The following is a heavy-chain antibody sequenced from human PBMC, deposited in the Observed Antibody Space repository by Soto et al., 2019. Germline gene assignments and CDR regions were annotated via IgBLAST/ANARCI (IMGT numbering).Heavy chain of an antibody. V-gene: IGHV1-69*01. CDR1: GGTFSSYA. Sequence: QVQLVQSGAEVKKPGSSVKVSCKASGGTFSSYAISWVRQAPGQGLEWMGGIIPILGTANYAQKFQGRVTITADESTSTAYMELSSLRSEDTAVYYCARGAIEEYSSSPNWFDPWGQGTLVTVSS. CDR3: ARGAIEEYSSSPNWFDP. J-gene: IGHJ5*02. D-gene: IGHD6-6*01. CDR2: IIPILGTA.